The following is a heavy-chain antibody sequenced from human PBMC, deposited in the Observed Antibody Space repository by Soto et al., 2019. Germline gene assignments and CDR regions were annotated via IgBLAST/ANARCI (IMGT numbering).Heavy chain of an antibody. CDR2: IDGNGINK. J-gene: IGHJ4*02. D-gene: IGHD3-9*01. Sequence: EVQLLESGGGLVQPGGSLRLSCATSGFTFSSCVMTWVRQAPGKGLEWVSAIDGNGINKYYADSVKGRFTISRDNSKSTLFLRMNSLGPEDTAVYFCAKDFEFFANWGQGTLVTVSS. CDR1: GFTFSSCV. CDR3: AKDFEFFAN. V-gene: IGHV3-23*01.